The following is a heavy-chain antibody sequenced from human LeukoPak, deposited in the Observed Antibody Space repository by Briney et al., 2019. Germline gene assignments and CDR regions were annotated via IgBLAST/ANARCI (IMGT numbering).Heavy chain of an antibody. V-gene: IGHV3-48*03. CDR1: GFTFSSYE. Sequence: PGGSLRLSCAASGFTFSSYEMNWVRQAPGKGLEWVSYISSSGSTIYYADSVKGRFTISRDNAKNSLYLQMNSLRAEDTAVYYCARGVYYDILTGYSDGAFDIWGQGTMVTVSS. CDR3: ARGVYYDILTGYSDGAFDI. CDR2: ISSSGSTI. J-gene: IGHJ3*02. D-gene: IGHD3-9*01.